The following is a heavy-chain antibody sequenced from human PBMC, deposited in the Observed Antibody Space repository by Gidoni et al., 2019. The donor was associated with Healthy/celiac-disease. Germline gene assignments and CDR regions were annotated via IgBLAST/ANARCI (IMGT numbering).Heavy chain of an antibody. J-gene: IGHJ4*02. CDR2: IYYSWST. V-gene: IGHV4-39*01. CDR3: ARPSIAARLGGQYFDY. CDR1: GGSISSSSYY. D-gene: IGHD6-6*01. Sequence: QLQLQESGPGLVKPSETLSLTCTVSGGSISSSSYYWGWLRQPPGKGLEWIGSIYYSWSTYYNPSLKSRVTISVDTSKNQFSLKLSSVTAADTAVYYCARPSIAARLGGQYFDYWGQGTLVTVSS.